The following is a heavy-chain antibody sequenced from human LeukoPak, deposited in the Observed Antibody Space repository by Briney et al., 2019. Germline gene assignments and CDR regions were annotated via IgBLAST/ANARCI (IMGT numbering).Heavy chain of an antibody. Sequence: GGSLRLSCAASGFTFSSYAMSWVRQAPGKGLEWVSAISGSGGSTYYADSVKGRFTISRDNSKNTLYLQMNSLRAEDTAVYYCAKDCETAMVPYYFDYWGQGTLVTVFS. CDR3: AKDCETAMVPYYFDY. CDR2: ISGSGGST. D-gene: IGHD5-18*01. J-gene: IGHJ4*02. V-gene: IGHV3-23*01. CDR1: GFTFSSYA.